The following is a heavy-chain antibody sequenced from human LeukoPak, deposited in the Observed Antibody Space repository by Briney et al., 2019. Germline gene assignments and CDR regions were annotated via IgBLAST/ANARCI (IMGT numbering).Heavy chain of an antibody. J-gene: IGHJ4*02. Sequence: GGSLRLSCAASGFIFDDFAMPWVRQTPEKGLEWVSFIDGAGVNIYYADSVKGRFTISRDNSKNSLYLQMDSVITEDTALYYCAKDILGTGWSPFDSWGQGTLVTVSS. CDR3: AKDILGTGWSPFDS. CDR2: IDGAGVNI. V-gene: IGHV3-43*02. D-gene: IGHD6-19*01. CDR1: GFIFDDFA.